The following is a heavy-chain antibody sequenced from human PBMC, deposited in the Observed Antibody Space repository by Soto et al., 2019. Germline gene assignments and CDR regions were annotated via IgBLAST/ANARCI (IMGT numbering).Heavy chain of an antibody. D-gene: IGHD5-18*01. CDR3: AKDMLGYSYGYDFDY. CDR2: ISWDGGST. J-gene: IGHJ4*02. Sequence: GSLRLSCAASGFTFDDYTMHWVRQAPGKGLEWVSLISWDGGSTYYADSVKGRFTISRDNSKNSLYLQMNSLRTEDIALYYCAKDMLGYSYGYDFDYWGQGXLVTVYS. CDR1: GFTFDDYT. V-gene: IGHV3-43*01.